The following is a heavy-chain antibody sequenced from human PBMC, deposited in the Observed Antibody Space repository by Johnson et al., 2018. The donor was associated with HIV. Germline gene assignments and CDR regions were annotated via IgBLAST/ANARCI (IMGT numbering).Heavy chain of an antibody. CDR3: TTDRRSGSYWLGTFDI. CDR1: GFTFNYAW. J-gene: IGHJ3*02. Sequence: VQLVESGGGLVKPGGSLRLSCAASGFTFNYAWMTWVRQAPGKGLEWVGRVKSKANGGTIDYAAPVKGRFTISRDDSKNTLYLQMDSLKTEDTAVYYCTTDRRSGSYWLGTFDIWGQGTMVTVSS. CDR2: VKSKANGGTI. D-gene: IGHD1-26*01. V-gene: IGHV3-15*01.